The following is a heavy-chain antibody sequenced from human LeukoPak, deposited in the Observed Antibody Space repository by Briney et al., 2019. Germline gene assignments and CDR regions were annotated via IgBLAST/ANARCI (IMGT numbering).Heavy chain of an antibody. CDR3: ARGLYCSGGSCYAFDY. CDR1: GFTFSDYY. D-gene: IGHD2-15*01. CDR2: ISSSGSTI. Sequence: PGGSLRLSCAASGFTFSDYYMSWIRQAPGKGLEWVSYISSSGSTIYYADSVRGRFTISRDNAKNSLYLQMNSLRAEDTAVYYRARGLYCSGGSCYAFDYWGQGTLVTVSS. J-gene: IGHJ4*02. V-gene: IGHV3-11*01.